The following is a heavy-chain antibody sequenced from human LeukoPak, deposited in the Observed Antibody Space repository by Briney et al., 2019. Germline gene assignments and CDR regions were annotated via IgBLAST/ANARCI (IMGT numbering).Heavy chain of an antibody. Sequence: ASVKVSCKASGYTFTSYGISWVRQAPGQGLEWMGWINAYNVNTNYAQKLQGSVTMTTDTSTSTAYMELRSLRSDDTAVYYCARDTRDRVGATQTLVTGPFDYWGQGTLVTVSS. CDR2: INAYNVNT. D-gene: IGHD1-26*01. J-gene: IGHJ4*02. CDR1: GYTFTSYG. CDR3: ARDTRDRVGATQTLVTGPFDY. V-gene: IGHV1-18*01.